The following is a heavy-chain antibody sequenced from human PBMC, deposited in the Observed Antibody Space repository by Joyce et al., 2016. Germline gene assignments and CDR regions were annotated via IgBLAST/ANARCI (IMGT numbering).Heavy chain of an antibody. J-gene: IGHJ4*02. CDR2: ISGSGVSK. Sequence: EVQLLESGGGFVQPGGSLRLSCVVTGFTFENFAMTWVRQARGRVWEWVSSISGSGVSKYYADSVKGRFTISRDNSNKTVYLLMNSLRGDDTAVYSCAKSSDGGNYFDSWGQGVLVTVSS. V-gene: IGHV3-23*01. CDR1: GFTFENFA. CDR3: AKSSDGGNYFDS. D-gene: IGHD4-23*01.